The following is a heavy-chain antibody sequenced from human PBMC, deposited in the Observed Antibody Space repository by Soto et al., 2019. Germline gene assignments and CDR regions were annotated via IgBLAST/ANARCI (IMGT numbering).Heavy chain of an antibody. J-gene: IGHJ5*02. CDR2: ISYDGSNK. Sequence: PGGSLRLSCAASGFTFSSYGMHWVRQAPGKGLEWVAVISYDGSNKYYADSVKGRFTISRDNSKNTLYLQMNSLRAEDTAVYYCAKDSRTRFGELLLARDNWFDPWGQGTLVTVSS. V-gene: IGHV3-30*18. CDR1: GFTFSSYG. D-gene: IGHD3-10*01. CDR3: AKDSRTRFGELLLARDNWFDP.